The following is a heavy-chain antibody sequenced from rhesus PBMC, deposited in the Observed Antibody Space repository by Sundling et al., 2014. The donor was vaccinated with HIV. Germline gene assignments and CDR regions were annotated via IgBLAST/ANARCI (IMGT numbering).Heavy chain of an antibody. CDR2: IYGKSVTT. Sequence: QVKLQQWGEGLVKPSETLSLTCAVYGGSIRGYYYWSWIRQPPGKGLEWIGSIYGKSVTTSYNPSLKNRVTISKDTSKNQFSLKLTSVTAADTAVYYCARDPGYGWNDGPDYWGQGVLVTVSS. D-gene: IGHD1-1*01. J-gene: IGHJ4*01. CDR1: GGSIRGYYY. V-gene: IGHV4-73*01. CDR3: ARDPGYGWNDGPDY.